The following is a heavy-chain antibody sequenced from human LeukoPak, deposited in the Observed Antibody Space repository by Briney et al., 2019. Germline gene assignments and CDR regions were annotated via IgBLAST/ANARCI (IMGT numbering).Heavy chain of an antibody. J-gene: IGHJ4*02. CDR3: ARQRAGYGSGSSFDY. CDR2: ICYSGST. D-gene: IGHD3-10*01. V-gene: IGHV4-59*08. Sequence: SETLSLTCTVSGGSISSYYWSWIRQPPGKGLEWIGYICYSGSTNYNPSLKSRVTISVDTSKNQFSLKLSSVTAADTAVYYCARQRAGYGSGSSFDYWGQGTLVTVSS. CDR1: GGSISSYY.